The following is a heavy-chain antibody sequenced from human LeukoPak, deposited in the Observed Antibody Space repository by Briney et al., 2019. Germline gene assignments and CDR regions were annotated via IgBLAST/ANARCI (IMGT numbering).Heavy chain of an antibody. CDR3: TKEHDYSNYYYFDY. Sequence: GGSLRLSCAASGFTFSSYAMSWVRQAPGKGLECVSAISGSGGSTYYTDSVKGRFTISRDNSKNTLYLQMNSLRAGDTAVYYCTKEHDYSNYYYFDYWGQGTLVTVSS. CDR2: ISGSGGST. V-gene: IGHV3-23*01. D-gene: IGHD4-11*01. J-gene: IGHJ4*02. CDR1: GFTFSSYA.